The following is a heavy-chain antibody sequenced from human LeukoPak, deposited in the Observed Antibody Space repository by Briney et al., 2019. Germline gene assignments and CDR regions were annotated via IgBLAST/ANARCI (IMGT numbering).Heavy chain of an antibody. CDR1: GFTFSSYA. CDR3: AKGTDYGDYDRYWYFDL. V-gene: IGHV3-23*01. Sequence: GGSLRLSCAASGFTFSSYAMSWVRQAPGKGREGVSAISGSGGSTYYADSVKGRFTISKDNSKNTLYLQVNSLRAEDTAVYYCAKGTDYGDYDRYWYFDLWGRGTLVTVSS. CDR2: ISGSGGST. D-gene: IGHD4-17*01. J-gene: IGHJ2*01.